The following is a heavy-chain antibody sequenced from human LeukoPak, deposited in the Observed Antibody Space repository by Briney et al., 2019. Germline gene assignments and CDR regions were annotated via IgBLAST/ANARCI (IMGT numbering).Heavy chain of an antibody. V-gene: IGHV4-39*01. CDR3: VVSYSRTWYPAGY. Sequence: KTSETLSLTCTVSGDSISSSTYYWGWIRQPPGKGLEWIGSIYYSGSTYYNPSLKSRVTISVDTSKNQFSLKLSSVTAAGTAVYYCVVSYSRTWYPAGYWGQGILVTVSS. CDR2: IYYSGST. D-gene: IGHD6-13*01. CDR1: GDSISSSTYY. J-gene: IGHJ4*02.